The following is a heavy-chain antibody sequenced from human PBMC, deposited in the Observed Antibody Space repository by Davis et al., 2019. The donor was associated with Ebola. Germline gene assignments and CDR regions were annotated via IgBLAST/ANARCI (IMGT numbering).Heavy chain of an antibody. CDR2: IKEDGSEK. CDR1: GFTFSTYA. CDR3: ARGGQQFSFFDH. J-gene: IGHJ4*02. D-gene: IGHD5-24*01. Sequence: GESLKISCAGSGFTFSTYAMTWVRQAPGKGLEWVAKIKEDGSEKLEVDSVKGRFTISRDNAKDSLYLQMNSLRAEDTAVYYCARGGQQFSFFDHWGQGTLVTVTS. V-gene: IGHV3-7*03.